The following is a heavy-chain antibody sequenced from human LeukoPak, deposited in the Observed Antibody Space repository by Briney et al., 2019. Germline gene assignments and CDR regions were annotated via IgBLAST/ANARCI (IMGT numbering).Heavy chain of an antibody. D-gene: IGHD2-2*01. V-gene: IGHV5-10-1*01. CDR3: ARHVLYCSSTICYYNWFDP. J-gene: IGHJ5*02. CDR1: GYSFTSYW. CDR2: IDPSDSYT. Sequence: GESLRISCKGSGYSFTSYWISWVRQMPGKGLEWMGRIDPSDSYTNYSPSFQGHVTISADKSISTAYLQWSSLKASDTAMYYCARHVLYCSSTICYYNWFDPWGQGTLVTVSS.